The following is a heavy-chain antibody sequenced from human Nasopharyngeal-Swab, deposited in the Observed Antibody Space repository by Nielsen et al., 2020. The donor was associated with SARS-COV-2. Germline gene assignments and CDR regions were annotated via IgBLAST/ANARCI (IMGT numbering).Heavy chain of an antibody. CDR3: ARDYCSSTSCYDY. CDR1: GFTFSSYE. V-gene: IGHV3-48*03. Sequence: GGSLRLSRAASGFTFSSYEMNWVRQAPGKGLEWVSYISSSGSTRYYADSVKGRFTISRDNAKNSLYLQMNSLRAEDTAVYYCARDYCSSTSCYDYWGQGTLVTVSS. D-gene: IGHD2-2*01. J-gene: IGHJ4*02. CDR2: ISSSGSTR.